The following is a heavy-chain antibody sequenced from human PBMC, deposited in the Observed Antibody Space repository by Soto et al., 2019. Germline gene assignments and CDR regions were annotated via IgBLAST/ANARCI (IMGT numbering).Heavy chain of an antibody. CDR3: ARPREYSGYDSGLQH. CDR2: ISSSSSTI. D-gene: IGHD5-12*01. J-gene: IGHJ1*01. Sequence: GGSLRLSCAASGFTFSSYSMNWVRQAPGKGLEWVSYISSSSSTIYYADSVKGRFTISRDNAKNSLYLQMNSLRAEDTAVYYCARPREYSGYDSGLQHWGQGTLVTVSS. V-gene: IGHV3-48*01. CDR1: GFTFSSYS.